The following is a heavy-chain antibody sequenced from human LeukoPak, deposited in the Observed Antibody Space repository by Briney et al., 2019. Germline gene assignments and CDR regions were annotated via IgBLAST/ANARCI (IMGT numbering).Heavy chain of an antibody. CDR2: IYYSGST. CDR3: ARGRYRGIDP. J-gene: IGHJ5*02. V-gene: IGHV4-59*01. Sequence: SETLSLTCTVSGGSISSYYWIWIRQPPGKGLEWIGYIYYSGSTNYNPSLKSRVTISVDTSKNQFSLKLSSVTAADTAVYYCARGRYRGIDPWGQGTLVTVSS. D-gene: IGHD3-16*01. CDR1: GGSISSYY.